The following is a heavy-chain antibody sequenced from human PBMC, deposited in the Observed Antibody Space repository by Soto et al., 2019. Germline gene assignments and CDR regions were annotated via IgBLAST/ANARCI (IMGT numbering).Heavy chain of an antibody. CDR1: GFTFSVYS. V-gene: IGHV3-21*01. CDR3: ARDRGDSTVTTVMQV. J-gene: IGHJ3*01. CDR2: VSTGSRYI. D-gene: IGHD4-17*01. Sequence: EVQLVESGGGLVKPGGSLRLSCAASGFTFSVYSMTWVRHAPGKGLEWVSSVSTGSRYIYYADSVQGRFTISRDNAKNSLFLQMNSLRAEDTAVYYCARDRGDSTVTTVMQVWGQGTMVTVSS.